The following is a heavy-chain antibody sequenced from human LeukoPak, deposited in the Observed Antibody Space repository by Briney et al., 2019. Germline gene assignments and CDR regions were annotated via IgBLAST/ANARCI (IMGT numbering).Heavy chain of an antibody. CDR3: ARKRGNSAFDY. J-gene: IGHJ4*02. V-gene: IGHV3-9*01. D-gene: IGHD4-23*01. CDR1: GFTFDDYA. CDR2: ISLNSGTI. Sequence: GGSLRLSCAASGFTFDDYAMYWVRQAPGKGLEWVSVISLNSGTIAYADSVKGRFTISRDNAKKSLYLQMNSLRAEDTALYYRARKRGNSAFDYWGQGTLVTVSS.